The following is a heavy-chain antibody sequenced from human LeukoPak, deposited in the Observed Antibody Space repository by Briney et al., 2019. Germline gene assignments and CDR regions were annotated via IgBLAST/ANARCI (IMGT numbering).Heavy chain of an antibody. CDR2: ISGGSA. D-gene: IGHD3-3*01. V-gene: IGHV3-23*01. CDR3: AKDRSSRYDFWSGSFSQYYYYYMDV. Sequence: GGSLRLSCAASGFTFSSYAMSWVRQAPGKGLEWVSAISGGSADYADSVKGRFSISIDNSKYTLYLQMNSLRAEDTAVYYCAKDRSSRYDFWSGSFSQYYYYYMDVWGKGTTVTVSS. J-gene: IGHJ6*03. CDR1: GFTFSSYA.